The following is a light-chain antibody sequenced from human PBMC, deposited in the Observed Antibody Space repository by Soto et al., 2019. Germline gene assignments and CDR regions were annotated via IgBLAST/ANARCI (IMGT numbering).Light chain of an antibody. CDR1: QNIYSI. Sequence: DIQMTQSPSSLSSSVGDRVTITCRASQNIYSILNWYQQNPGTAPKLLIYAASILQRGVPSKFSGSGSGTDFTLTISSLQPEDFATYYCQHSYTLPYTFGQGTKLEI. CDR2: AAS. V-gene: IGKV1-39*01. J-gene: IGKJ2*01. CDR3: QHSYTLPYT.